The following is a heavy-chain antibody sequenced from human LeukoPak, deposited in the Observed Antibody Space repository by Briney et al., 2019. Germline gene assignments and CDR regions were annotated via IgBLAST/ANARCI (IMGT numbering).Heavy chain of an antibody. V-gene: IGHV3-23*01. D-gene: IGHD2-21*01. CDR2: VSVYGDT. J-gene: IGHJ4*02. Sequence: GGSLRLSYAASGFTFSNYGMSWVRQAPGKGLEWVSHVSVYGDTNFADSVKGRFTISRDNSKNTLYLQMNSLRAEDTAVYYCAKDLPDSWAVDYWGPGTLVTVSS. CDR3: AKDLPDSWAVDY. CDR1: GFTFSNYG.